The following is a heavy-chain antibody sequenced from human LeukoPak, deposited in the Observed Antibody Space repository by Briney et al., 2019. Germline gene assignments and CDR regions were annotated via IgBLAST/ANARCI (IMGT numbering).Heavy chain of an antibody. J-gene: IGHJ4*02. CDR1: GFTFSSYA. Sequence: GGSLRLSCAASGFTFSSYAMSWVRQAPGKGLEWVSAISGSGGSTYYADSVKGRFTISRDNSKNTLYLRMNSLRAEDTAVYYCAKDLAPYGDYYFDYWGQGTLVTVSS. D-gene: IGHD4-17*01. CDR3: AKDLAPYGDYYFDY. V-gene: IGHV3-23*01. CDR2: ISGSGGST.